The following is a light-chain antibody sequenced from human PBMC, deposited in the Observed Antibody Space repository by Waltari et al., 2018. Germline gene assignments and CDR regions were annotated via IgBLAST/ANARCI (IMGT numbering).Light chain of an antibody. CDR1: RSDVGGYNY. CDR2: DVS. CDR3: SSYTSSSPVV. Sequence: QSALTQPASVSESPGQSITISCTGTRSDVGGYNYVSWYQQHPGKAPKLMIYDVSKRPSGVSNLFSGSKSGNTASLTISGLQAEDEADYYCSSYTSSSPVVFGGGTKLTVL. J-gene: IGLJ2*01. V-gene: IGLV2-14*01.